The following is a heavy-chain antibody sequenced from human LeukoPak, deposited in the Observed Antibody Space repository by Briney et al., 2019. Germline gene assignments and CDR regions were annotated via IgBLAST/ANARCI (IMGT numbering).Heavy chain of an antibody. Sequence: GGSLRLSCAASGFTFSSYGMHWVRQAPGKGLEWVAFIRYDGSNKYYADSVKGRFIISRDNSKNTLYLQMNSLKTEDTAVYYCTTARGFDPWGQGTLVTVSS. CDR2: IRYDGSNK. V-gene: IGHV3-30*02. CDR1: GFTFSSYG. D-gene: IGHD3-10*01. J-gene: IGHJ5*02. CDR3: TTARGFDP.